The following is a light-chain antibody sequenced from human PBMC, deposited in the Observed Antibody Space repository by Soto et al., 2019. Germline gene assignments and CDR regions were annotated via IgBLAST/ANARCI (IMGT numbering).Light chain of an antibody. V-gene: IGKV1-9*01. Sequence: DIQLTQSPSFLSASVGDRVTITCRASQGVARYFAWYQQKAGKAPKLLIHAASTLQSGVSSRFSGSGSGTEFTLTISSLQPEDFATYYCQQLNSYPLTFGGGTKVDI. CDR3: QQLNSYPLT. J-gene: IGKJ4*01. CDR2: AAS. CDR1: QGVARY.